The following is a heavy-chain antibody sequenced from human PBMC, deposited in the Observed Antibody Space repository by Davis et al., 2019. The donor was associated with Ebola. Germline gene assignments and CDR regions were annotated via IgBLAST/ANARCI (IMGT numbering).Heavy chain of an antibody. D-gene: IGHD2-15*01. Sequence: KVSCKGSGYSFTSYWIGWVRQMPGKGLEWMGIIYPGDSDTRYSPSFQGQVTISADKSISTAYLQWSSLKASDTAIYYCARHGSLSSSFYSAMNVWGQGTTVTVSS. CDR3: ARHGSLSSSFYSAMNV. CDR1: GYSFTSYW. CDR2: IYPGDSDT. V-gene: IGHV5-51*01. J-gene: IGHJ6*02.